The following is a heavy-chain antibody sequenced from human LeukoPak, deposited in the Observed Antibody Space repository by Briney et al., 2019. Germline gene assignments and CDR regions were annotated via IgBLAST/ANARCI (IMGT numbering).Heavy chain of an antibody. V-gene: IGHV3-74*03. CDR2: ITIDGSST. J-gene: IGHJ6*02. Sequence: GGSLRLSCVASGVTSRNSWMHWVRQAPGKVLVWVSRITIDGSSTTYADSVKGRFTISRDSAKNTLYLQMNSLRAEDTAVYYCTRDRFYAMDAWGQGTTVTVSS. CDR3: TRDRFYAMDA. CDR1: GVTSRNSW.